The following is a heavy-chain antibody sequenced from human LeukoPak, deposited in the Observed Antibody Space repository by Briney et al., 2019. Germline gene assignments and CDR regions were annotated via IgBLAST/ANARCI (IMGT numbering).Heavy chain of an antibody. J-gene: IGHJ4*02. V-gene: IGHV3-23*01. D-gene: IGHD6-19*01. CDR1: GFTFNNYG. CDR3: ARDSALAQAVMFDH. Sequence: PGGTLRLSCAASGFTFNNYGMSWVRQAPGQGLEWVSATSGSGGSTYYADSVQGRFTISRDTSKNTLYLQMNSLRAEDTAVYYCARDSALAQAVMFDHWGQGTLVTVSS. CDR2: TSGSGGST.